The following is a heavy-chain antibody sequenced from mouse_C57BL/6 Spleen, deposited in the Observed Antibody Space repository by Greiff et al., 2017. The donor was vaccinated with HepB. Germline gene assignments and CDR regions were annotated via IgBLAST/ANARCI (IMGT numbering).Heavy chain of an antibody. CDR2: ISSGGDYI. V-gene: IGHV5-9-1*02. CDR3: TRVDGTLRGYFDV. J-gene: IGHJ1*03. Sequence: EVQWVESGEGLVKPGGSLKLSCAASGFTFSSYAMSWVRQTPEKRLEWVAYISSGGDYIYYADTVKGRFTISRDNARNTLYLQMSSLKSEDTAMYYCTRVDGTLRGYFDVWGTGTTVTVSS. D-gene: IGHD3-1*01. CDR1: GFTFSSYA.